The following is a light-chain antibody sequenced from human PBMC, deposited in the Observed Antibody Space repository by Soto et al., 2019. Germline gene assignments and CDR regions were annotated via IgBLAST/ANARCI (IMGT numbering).Light chain of an antibody. Sequence: QSALTQPRSVSGSPGQSVTISCTGTKSDIGGYNYVSWYQQHPGKAPKVMIYDVSRRPSGVPDRFSGSKSGNTASLTISGLQAEDEADYYCCSYAGRYNFWVFGGGTKLTVL. V-gene: IGLV2-11*01. J-gene: IGLJ3*02. CDR3: CSYAGRYNFWV. CDR2: DVS. CDR1: KSDIGGYNY.